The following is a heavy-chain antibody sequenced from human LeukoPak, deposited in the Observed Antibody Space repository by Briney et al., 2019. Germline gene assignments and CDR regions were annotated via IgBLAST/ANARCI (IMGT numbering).Heavy chain of an antibody. D-gene: IGHD3-16*01. CDR1: GGSISNYY. CDR2: IHYSGST. CDR3: AGLLGYFDY. V-gene: IGHV4-59*01. Sequence: SETLSLTCPVSGGSISNYYWSWIRQPPGKGLEWIGYIHYSGSTNYNPSLKSRVTISLDTSKNQFSLKLSSVTAADTAVYYCAGLLGYFDYWGQGTLVTVSS. J-gene: IGHJ4*02.